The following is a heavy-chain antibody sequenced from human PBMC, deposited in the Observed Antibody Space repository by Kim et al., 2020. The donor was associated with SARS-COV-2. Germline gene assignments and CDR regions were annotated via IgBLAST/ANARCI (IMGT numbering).Heavy chain of an antibody. D-gene: IGHD5-12*01. CDR1: GFTFSDYY. Sequence: GGSLRLSCAASGFTFSDYYMRWIRQAPGKGLEWVSYISSSSSYTNYADSVKGRFTISRDNAKNSLYLQMNSLRAEDTAVYYCIGYGPPYGMDVWGQGTTVTVSS. V-gene: IGHV3-11*03. CDR3: IGYGPPYGMDV. J-gene: IGHJ6*02. CDR2: ISSSSSYT.